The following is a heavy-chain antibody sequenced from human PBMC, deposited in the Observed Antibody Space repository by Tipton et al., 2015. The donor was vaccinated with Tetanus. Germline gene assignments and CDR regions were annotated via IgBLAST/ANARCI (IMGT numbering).Heavy chain of an antibody. CDR1: GYTFTSYG. V-gene: IGHV1-8*02. Sequence: QLVQSGAEVKKPGASVKVSCKASGYTFTSYGLNWVRKAAGRGFEWMGWLNPKSGSAAYAPRFQGRVTMTTNTSITTAFMEVASLTYEDTAVYYWASGRSIRHGLDVWGHGTSVTVSS. J-gene: IGHJ6*02. D-gene: IGHD6-6*01. CDR2: LNPKSGSA. CDR3: ASGRSIRHGLDV.